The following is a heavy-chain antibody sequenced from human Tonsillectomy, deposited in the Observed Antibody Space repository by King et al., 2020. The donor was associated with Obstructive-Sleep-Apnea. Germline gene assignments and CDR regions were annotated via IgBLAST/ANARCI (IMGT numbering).Heavy chain of an antibody. J-gene: IGHJ4*02. CDR1: GFTFSGYA. Sequence: VQLVESGGGVVQPGRSLRLSCAASGFTFSGYAIHWVRQAPGKGLEWVALISLDGTIKYYADSVKGRFTISRDNSNNTLYLQMSSLRAEDTAVYFCARDPIFGVVLHLDYWGQGTLVTVSS. V-gene: IGHV3-30*04. CDR3: ARDPIFGVVLHLDY. D-gene: IGHD3-3*01. CDR2: ISLDGTIK.